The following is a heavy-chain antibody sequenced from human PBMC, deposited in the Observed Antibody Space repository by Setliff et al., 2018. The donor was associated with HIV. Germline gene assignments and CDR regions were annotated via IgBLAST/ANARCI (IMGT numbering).Heavy chain of an antibody. CDR3: ARSNLEPTSRLFDP. Sequence: SETLSLTCAVYGGSFSGFYWNWIRQAPGKGPEWIGYIHNSGTTHYNPAFESRLIISLDMSNNRFSLNLASVTAADTAVYYCARSNLEPTSRLFDPWGPGTLVTVSS. J-gene: IGHJ5*02. CDR1: GGSFSGFY. D-gene: IGHD1-1*01. CDR2: IHNSGTT. V-gene: IGHV4-34*01.